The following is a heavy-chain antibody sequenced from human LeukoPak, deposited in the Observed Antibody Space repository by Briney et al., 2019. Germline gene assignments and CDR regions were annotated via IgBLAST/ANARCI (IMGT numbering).Heavy chain of an antibody. D-gene: IGHD5-12*01. J-gene: IGHJ4*02. CDR1: GYTFTGYY. V-gene: IGHV1-2*02. CDR2: INPNSGGT. Sequence: EASVKVSCKASGYTFTGYYMHWVRQAPGQGLEWMGWINPNSGGTNYAQKFQGRVTMTRDTSISTAYMELSRLRSDDTAVYYCARGAGYSGYDWRYIFDYWGQGTLVTVSS. CDR3: ARGAGYSGYDWRYIFDY.